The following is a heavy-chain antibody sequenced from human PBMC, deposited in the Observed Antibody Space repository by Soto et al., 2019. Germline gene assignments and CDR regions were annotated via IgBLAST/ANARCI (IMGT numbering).Heavy chain of an antibody. D-gene: IGHD2-2*02. J-gene: IGHJ4*02. CDR1: GFTFSSYA. CDR3: ARRDTPG. CDR2: ISYDGSNK. V-gene: IGHV3-30-3*01. Sequence: QVQLVESGGGVVQPGRSLRLSCAASGFTFSSYAMHWVRQAPGKGLEWVAVISYDGSNKYYADSVKGRFTISRDNSKNTLYLQMNSLRAEDTVVYYCARRDTPGWGQGTPVTVSS.